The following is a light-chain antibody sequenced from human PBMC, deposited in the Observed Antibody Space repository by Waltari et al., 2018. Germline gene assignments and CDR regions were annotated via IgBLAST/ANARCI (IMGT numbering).Light chain of an antibody. J-gene: IGKJ1*01. CDR3: HQYNRWPRT. CDR2: GAS. Sequence: EIVMTQSPATLSVSPGERVPPSCGASQSVSSNLAWYQQKPGPAPRPLIYGASTRATGIPARFSGSGSGTEFTLTISSLQSEDFAVYYCHQYNRWPRTFGQGTKVEIK. V-gene: IGKV3D-15*01. CDR1: QSVSSN.